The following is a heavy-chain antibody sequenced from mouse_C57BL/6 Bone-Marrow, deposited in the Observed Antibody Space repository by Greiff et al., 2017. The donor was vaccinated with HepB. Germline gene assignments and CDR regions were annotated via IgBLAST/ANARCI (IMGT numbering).Heavy chain of an antibody. CDR2: INPGSGGT. J-gene: IGHJ3*01. Sequence: VQLQQSGAELVRPGTSVKVSCKASGYALTNYLIEWVKQRPGQGLEWIGVINPGSGGTNYNEKFKGKATLTADKSSSTAYIQLSSLTSEDSAVYFCARRWLLGAYWGQGTLVTVSA. CDR3: ARRWLLGAY. D-gene: IGHD2-3*01. CDR1: GYALTNYL. V-gene: IGHV1-54*01.